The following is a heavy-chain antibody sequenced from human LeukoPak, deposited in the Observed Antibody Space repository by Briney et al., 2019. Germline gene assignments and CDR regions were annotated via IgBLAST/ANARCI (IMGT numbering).Heavy chain of an antibody. CDR2: IKHGGSEK. V-gene: IGHV3-7*01. D-gene: IGHD3-3*01. J-gene: IGHJ4*02. CDR3: ATDRGWRTSGYYLYYFEY. Sequence: PGGSLRLSCAASGFIFTNYFMSWVRQAPGKGLEWVASIKHGGSEKYYVDSVRGRFTISRDNTMNSLYLQMSSLRVEDTAVYYCATDRGWRTSGYYLYYFEYWGQGTLVTYSS. CDR1: GFIFTNYF.